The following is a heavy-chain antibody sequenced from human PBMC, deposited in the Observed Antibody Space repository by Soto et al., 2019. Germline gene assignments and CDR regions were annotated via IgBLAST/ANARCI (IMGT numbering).Heavy chain of an antibody. CDR1: GGSISSGGYY. V-gene: IGHV4-31*03. CDR3: ARDIRHSSSSRRDYYGMDV. Sequence: SETLSLTCTVSGGSISSGGYYWSWIRQHPGKGLEWIGYIYYSGSTYYNPSLKSRVTISVDTSKNQFSLKLSSVTAADTAVYYCARDIRHSSSSRRDYYGMDVWGQGTTVTVSS. D-gene: IGHD6-6*01. CDR2: IYYSGST. J-gene: IGHJ6*02.